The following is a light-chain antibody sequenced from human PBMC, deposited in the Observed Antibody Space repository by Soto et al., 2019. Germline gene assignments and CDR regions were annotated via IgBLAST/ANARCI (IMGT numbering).Light chain of an antibody. CDR2: DAS. CDR3: QKYNNWPET. Sequence: ESVMTQSAATLSVSPGEGATLSCRASQSVGNNLAWYQQKPGQAPRLLIYDASIRATGIPARFSGSGSGTEFTLTISSMQSEDFAVYFCQKYNNWPETFGQRTKVDIK. CDR1: QSVGNN. V-gene: IGKV3-15*01. J-gene: IGKJ1*01.